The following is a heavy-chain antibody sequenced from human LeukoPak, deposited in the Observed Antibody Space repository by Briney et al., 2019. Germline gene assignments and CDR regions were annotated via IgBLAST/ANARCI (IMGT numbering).Heavy chain of an antibody. J-gene: IGHJ5*02. D-gene: IGHD3-22*01. CDR1: GGTFSSYA. Sequence: SVKVSCKASGGTFSSYAISWVRQAPGQGLEWMGRIIPIFGIANYAQKFQGRVTITADKSTSTAYMELSSLRSEDTAVYYCASQFRYYDSSGYINWFDPWGQGTLVTVPS. CDR3: ASQFRYYDSSGYINWFDP. CDR2: IIPIFGIA. V-gene: IGHV1-69*04.